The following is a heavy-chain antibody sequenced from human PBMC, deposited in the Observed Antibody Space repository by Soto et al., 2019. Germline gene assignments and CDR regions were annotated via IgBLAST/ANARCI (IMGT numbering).Heavy chain of an antibody. CDR3: AIVTVAGTLIDYFDY. V-gene: IGHV1-18*01. Sequence: GASVKVSCKASGYTFTSYGISWVRQAPGQGLEWMGWISAYNGNTNYAQKLQGRVTMTTDTSTSTAYMELRSLRSDDTAVYYCAIVTVAGTLIDYFDYWGQGTLVTVSS. D-gene: IGHD6-19*01. CDR1: GYTFTSYG. CDR2: ISAYNGNT. J-gene: IGHJ4*02.